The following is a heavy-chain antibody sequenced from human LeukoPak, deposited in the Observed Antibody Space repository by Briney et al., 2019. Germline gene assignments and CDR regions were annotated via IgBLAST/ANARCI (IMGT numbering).Heavy chain of an antibody. J-gene: IGHJ5*02. V-gene: IGHV4-4*07. CDR2: IYTSGST. CDR3: ARRLKGAGNTRDPWFDP. CDR1: GGSISSYY. Sequence: PSETLSLTCTVSGGSISSYYWSWIRQPAGKGLEWIGRIYTSGSTNYNPSLKSRVTMSVDTSKNHFSLKLSSVTAADTAVYYCARRLKGAGNTRDPWFDPWGQGTLVTVSS. D-gene: IGHD5-24*01.